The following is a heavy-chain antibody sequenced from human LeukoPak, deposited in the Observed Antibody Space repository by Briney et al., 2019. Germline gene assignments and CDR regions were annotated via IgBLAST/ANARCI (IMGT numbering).Heavy chain of an antibody. V-gene: IGHV4-34*01. D-gene: IGHD3-22*01. Sequence: SEPLPLTYADYGDSYSGYYWSWIRQPPQKGLDWIGEINHSGNTNYNPSLKNRVTISVDTSKNQFSLKLGSVTAADTAVYHCASLRYYYDSSGSRPVDYWGQGTLVTVSS. CDR3: ASLRYYYDSSGSRPVDY. CDR1: GDSYSGYY. CDR2: INHSGNT. J-gene: IGHJ4*02.